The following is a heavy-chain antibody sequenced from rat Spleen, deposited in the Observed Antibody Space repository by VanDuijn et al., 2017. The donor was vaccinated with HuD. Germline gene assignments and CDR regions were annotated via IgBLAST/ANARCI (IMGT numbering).Heavy chain of an antibody. CDR3: AVAGYGY. D-gene: IGHD4-3*01. CDR2: IWTGGST. J-gene: IGHJ2*01. V-gene: IGHV2-43*01. CDR1: GFSLTGYH. Sequence: QVQLKESGPGLVQPSQTLSLTCTVSGFSLTGYHVSWVRQSPGKGLEWMGVIWTGGSTTYNSLFKSRLSITRDTSKSQVFLKMNSLRSEDTATYYCAVAGYGYWGQGVMVTVSS.